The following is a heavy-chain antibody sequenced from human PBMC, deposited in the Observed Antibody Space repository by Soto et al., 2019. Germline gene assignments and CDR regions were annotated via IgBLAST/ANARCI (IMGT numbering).Heavy chain of an antibody. CDR3: ARAVAVPASCDY. D-gene: IGHD6-19*01. CDR1: GYSFTSYA. CDR2: INAGNGNT. V-gene: IGHV1-3*05. Sequence: QVQLVQSGAEEKKPGASVKVSCKASGYSFTSYAMHWVRQAPGQRLEWMGWINAGNGNTKYSQKFQGRVTITRDTSASTAYMELCSLRSENTDMYYCARAVAVPASCDYWGQGTLVTVSS. J-gene: IGHJ4*02.